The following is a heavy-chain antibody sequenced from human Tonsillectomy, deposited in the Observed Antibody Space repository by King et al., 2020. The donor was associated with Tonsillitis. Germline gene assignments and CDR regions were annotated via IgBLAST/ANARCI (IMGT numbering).Heavy chain of an antibody. V-gene: IGHV3-30*02. CDR3: AKDWSPFVGRGATPAY. CDR1: GFTFSPYG. Sequence: VQLVESGGGVVQPGGSLRISCAASGFTFSPYGMHWVRQPPGKSLEWVAFIRFDEINKYYADSVKGRFTISRDNSKNTLYLQMNSLRPEDTAVYYCAKDWSPFVGRGATPAYWGQGTLLTVSS. D-gene: IGHD1-26*01. CDR2: IRFDEINK. J-gene: IGHJ4*02.